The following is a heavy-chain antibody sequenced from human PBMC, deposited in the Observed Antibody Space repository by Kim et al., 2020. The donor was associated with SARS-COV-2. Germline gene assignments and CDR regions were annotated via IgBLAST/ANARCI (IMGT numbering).Heavy chain of an antibody. CDR2: ISHDGSDK. CDR1: GFSFSIHA. J-gene: IGHJ4*02. V-gene: IGHV3-30*04. Sequence: GGSLRLSCAASGFSFSIHAMQWVRQAPGKGLEWVALISHDGSDKSFADSVKGRFTISRDNSKNTLYLEMNSLRADDTAVYYCAREPASWIAAAGAVDYWGQGTLVTVSS. CDR3: AREPASWIAAAGAVDY. D-gene: IGHD6-13*01.